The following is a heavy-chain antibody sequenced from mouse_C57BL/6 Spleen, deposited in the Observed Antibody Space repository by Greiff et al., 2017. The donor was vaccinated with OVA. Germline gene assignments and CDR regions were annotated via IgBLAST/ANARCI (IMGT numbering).Heavy chain of an antibody. D-gene: IGHD2-4*01. CDR2: INPSTGGT. J-gene: IGHJ1*03. V-gene: IGHV1-42*01. CDR3: ARWEDYDPSYWYFDV. Sequence: EVQLQQSGPELVKPGASVKISCKASGYSFTGYYMNWVKQSPEKSLEWIGEINPSTGGTTYNQKFKAKATLTVDKSSSTAYMQLKSLTSEDSAVYYCARWEDYDPSYWYFDVWGTGTTVTVSS. CDR1: GYSFTGYY.